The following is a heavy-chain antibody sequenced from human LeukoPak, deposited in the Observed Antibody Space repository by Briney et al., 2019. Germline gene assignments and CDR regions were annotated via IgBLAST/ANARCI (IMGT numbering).Heavy chain of an antibody. CDR2: IINSGSTI. D-gene: IGHD1-26*01. Sequence: PGGSLRLSCAVSGFTVSSNYMSWVRQAPGKGLEWVSYIINSGSTIFYADSVKGRFTISRDNAKNSLYLQMNSLRAEDTAVYYCASRIGGARFDYWGRGTLVTVSS. CDR1: GFTVSSNY. J-gene: IGHJ4*02. CDR3: ASRIGGARFDY. V-gene: IGHV3-48*03.